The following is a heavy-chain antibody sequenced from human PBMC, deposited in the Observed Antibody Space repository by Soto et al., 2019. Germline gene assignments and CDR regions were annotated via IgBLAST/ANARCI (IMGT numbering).Heavy chain of an antibody. D-gene: IGHD6-19*01. CDR2: ISSSSTI. CDR1: GFTFSTYS. Sequence: GGSLRLSCAASGFTFSTYSMNWVRQAPGKGLEWVSYISSSSTIFYTDSVKGRFTVSRDNAKNSLYLQMNSLRAEDTAVYYCARDSIAMATQGFDPRGQGTLVTVSS. CDR3: ARDSIAMATQGFDP. J-gene: IGHJ5*02. V-gene: IGHV3-48*01.